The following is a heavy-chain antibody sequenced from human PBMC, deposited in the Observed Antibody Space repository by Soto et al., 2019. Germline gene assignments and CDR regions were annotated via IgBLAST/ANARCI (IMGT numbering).Heavy chain of an antibody. Sequence: SETLSLTCTVSGASISGFYWSWIRKSAGKGLEWIGRIYATGTTDYDPSLKSRVMMSVDTSKKQFSLRLRSVTAADTAVYYCVRDGTKTLRDWFDPWGQGISVTVSS. CDR3: VRDGTKTLRDWFDP. V-gene: IGHV4-4*07. D-gene: IGHD1-1*01. J-gene: IGHJ5*02. CDR2: IYATGTT. CDR1: GASISGFY.